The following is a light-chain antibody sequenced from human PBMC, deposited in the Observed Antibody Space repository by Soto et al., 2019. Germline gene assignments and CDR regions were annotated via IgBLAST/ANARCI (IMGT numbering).Light chain of an antibody. CDR3: QQSYSAPYT. CDR2: VAS. J-gene: IGKJ2*01. V-gene: IGKV1-39*01. CDR1: QTSNNY. Sequence: DIQMTQSPSSLSASVGDRVTITCRASQTSNNYLNWYQQKPGKAPKFLIYVASTLQTGVPSRFSGSGSGTDFTLTISSLQPEDFATYYCQQSYSAPYTFGPGTKLEIK.